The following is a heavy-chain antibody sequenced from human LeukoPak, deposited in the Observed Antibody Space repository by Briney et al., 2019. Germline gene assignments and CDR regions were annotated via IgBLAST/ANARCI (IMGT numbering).Heavy chain of an antibody. D-gene: IGHD3-22*01. CDR2: IIPILGIA. J-gene: IGHJ4*02. CDR1: GGTFSSYA. V-gene: IGHV1-69*04. Sequence: ASVKVSFKASGGTFSSYAISWVRQAPGQGLEWMGRIIPILGIANYAQKFQGRVTITADKSTSTAYMELSSLRSEDTAVYYCARSRYYYDSSGYTDPDDYWGQGTLVTVSS. CDR3: ARSRYYYDSSGYTDPDDY.